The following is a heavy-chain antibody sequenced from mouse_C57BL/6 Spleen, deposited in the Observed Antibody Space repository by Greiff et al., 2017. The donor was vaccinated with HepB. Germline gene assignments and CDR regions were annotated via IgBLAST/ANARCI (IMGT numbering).Heavy chain of an antibody. CDR3: ASCRSRSYWYFDV. CDR2: IDPSDSET. Sequence: QVQLQQPGAELVRPGSSVKLSCKASGYTFTSYWMHWVKQRPIQGLEWIGNIDPSDSETNYNQKFKDKATLTVDNSSSTAYMQLSSLTSEDSAVYYCASCRSRSYWYFDVWGTGTTVTVSS. CDR1: GYTFTSYW. J-gene: IGHJ1*03. V-gene: IGHV1-52*01. D-gene: IGHD1-1*01.